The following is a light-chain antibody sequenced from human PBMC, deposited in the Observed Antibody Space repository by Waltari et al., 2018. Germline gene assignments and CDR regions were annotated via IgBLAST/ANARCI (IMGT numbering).Light chain of an antibody. V-gene: IGKV1-33*01. J-gene: IGKJ4*01. CDR1: QDISNY. CDR2: DAS. CDR3: QQYDSLLT. Sequence: DIQMTQSPSSLSASVGDRVTITSQASQDISNYLNWYQHKPGKAPSLLIYDASNLEAGVSSRFSGSGSGTIFTLTINSLRPEDIATYYCQQYDSLLTFGGGTKVQI.